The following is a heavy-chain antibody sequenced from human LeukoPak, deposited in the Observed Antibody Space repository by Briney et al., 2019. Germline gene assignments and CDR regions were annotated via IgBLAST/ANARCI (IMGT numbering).Heavy chain of an antibody. CDR1: GFTVANDR. D-gene: IGHD5-24*01. CDR2: VYGGGNT. V-gene: IGHV3-53*01. CDR3: VRERFGAIVEN. J-gene: IGHJ4*02. Sequence: GGSLRLSCAASGFTVANDRMSWVRQAPGKGLEWVSTVYGGGNTAYADSVKGRFTISRDTSKNTLLLQMNSLRAEDTALYFCVRERFGAIVENWGQGALVIVST.